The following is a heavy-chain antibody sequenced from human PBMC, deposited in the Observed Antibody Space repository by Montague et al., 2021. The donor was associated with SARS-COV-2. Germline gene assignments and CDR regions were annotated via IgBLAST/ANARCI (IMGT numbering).Heavy chain of an antibody. CDR3: AKEGMGGGYFDY. CDR2: ISWNSGSI. CDR1: GFTFDDYA. V-gene: IGHV3-9*01. J-gene: IGHJ4*02. Sequence: SLRLSCAASGFTFDDYAMHWVRQAPGKGLEWVSGISWNSGSIGYADSVKGRFTISRDNAKNSLYLQMNSLRAEDTALYYCAKEGMGGGYFDYRGQGTLVTVSS. D-gene: IGHD3-16*01.